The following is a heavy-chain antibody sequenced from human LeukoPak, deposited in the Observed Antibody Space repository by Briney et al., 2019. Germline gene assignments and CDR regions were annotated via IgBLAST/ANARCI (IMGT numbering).Heavy chain of an antibody. V-gene: IGHV1-2*04. CDR3: ARSEIAVADRNYYYYGMDV. Sequence: ASVKVSCKASGYTFTGYYMHWVRQAPGQGLEWMGWINPNSGGTNYAQKFQGWVTMTRDTSISTAYMELSRLRSDDTAVYYCARSEIAVADRNYYYYGMDVWGQGTTVTVSS. D-gene: IGHD6-19*01. CDR2: INPNSGGT. J-gene: IGHJ6*02. CDR1: GYTFTGYY.